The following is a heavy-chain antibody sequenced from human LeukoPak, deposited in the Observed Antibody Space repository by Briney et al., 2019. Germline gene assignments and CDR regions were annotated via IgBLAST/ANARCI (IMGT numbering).Heavy chain of an antibody. CDR1: GFTFSSYD. D-gene: IGHD6-19*01. CDR2: IGTAGDT. Sequence: GGSLRLSCAASGFTFSSYDMHWVRHATGKGLEWVSGIGTAGDTYYPGSVKGRFTISRENAKNSLYLQMSSLRAGDTAVYYCTRGAGSSGWDPFDYWGQGTLVTVSS. V-gene: IGHV3-13*01. J-gene: IGHJ4*02. CDR3: TRGAGSSGWDPFDY.